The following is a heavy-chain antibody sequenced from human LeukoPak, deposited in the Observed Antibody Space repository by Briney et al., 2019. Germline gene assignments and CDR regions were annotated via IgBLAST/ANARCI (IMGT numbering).Heavy chain of an antibody. CDR3: VRGGSHDY. Sequence: QSGGSLRLSCSASGFTFSNYAMHWVRQAPGKGLEYVSAISSNGGTTYYANSVKGRFTISRDNSKNTLYLQMGSLRPEDMAVYYCVRGGSHDYWGQGTLVTVSS. V-gene: IGHV3-64*01. CDR2: ISSNGGTT. CDR1: GFTFSNYA. J-gene: IGHJ4*02. D-gene: IGHD3-16*01.